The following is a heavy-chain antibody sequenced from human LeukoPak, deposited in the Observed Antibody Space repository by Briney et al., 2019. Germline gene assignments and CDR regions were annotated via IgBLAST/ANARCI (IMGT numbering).Heavy chain of an antibody. CDR3: ARALPYSSGWYDQYYFDY. CDR1: GYTFTGYY. D-gene: IGHD6-19*01. J-gene: IGHJ4*02. Sequence: GASVKVSCKASGYTFTGYYMHWVRQAPGQGLEWMGWINPNSGGTNYAQKFQGWVTMTRDTSISTAYMELSRLRSDDTAVYYCARALPYSSGWYDQYYFDYWGQGTLVTASS. V-gene: IGHV1-2*04. CDR2: INPNSGGT.